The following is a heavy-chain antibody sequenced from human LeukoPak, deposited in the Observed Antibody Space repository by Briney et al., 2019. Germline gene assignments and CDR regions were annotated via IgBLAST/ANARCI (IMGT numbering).Heavy chain of an antibody. CDR2: INPSGGST. CDR3: ARDVKIVTIFGVVGPYSY. D-gene: IGHD3-3*01. CDR1: GYTFTSYY. V-gene: IGHV1-46*01. J-gene: IGHJ4*02. Sequence: TSVKVSCKASGYTFTSYYMHWVRQAPGQGLEWMGIINPSGGSTSYAQKFQGRVTMTRDTSTSTVYMELSSLRSEDTAVYYCARDVKIVTIFGVVGPYSYWGQGTLVTVSS.